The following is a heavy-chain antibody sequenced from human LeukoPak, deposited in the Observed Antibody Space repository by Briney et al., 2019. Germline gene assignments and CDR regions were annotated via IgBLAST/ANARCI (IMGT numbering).Heavy chain of an antibody. V-gene: IGHV3-64*01. D-gene: IGHD1-26*01. J-gene: IGHJ3*02. CDR3: ARVYSGTYYVAFDI. CDR2: ISSNGGST. Sequence: GGSLRLSCAASGFTFSSYALHWARQAREKGREYVSPISSNGGSTYYANSVKGRFTISRDNSKNTLYLQMGSLRAEDMAGYYCARVYSGTYYVAFDIWGQGTVVTVSS. CDR1: GFTFSSYA.